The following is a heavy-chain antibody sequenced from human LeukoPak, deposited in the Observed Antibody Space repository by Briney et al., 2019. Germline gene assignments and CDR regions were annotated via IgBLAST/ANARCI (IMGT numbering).Heavy chain of an antibody. CDR2: SIPILGIA. CDR1: GGTFISYA. Sequence: SVKVSCKASGGTFISYAISWVRQAPGQGLEWMGRSIPILGIANYAQKFQGRVTITADKSTSTAYMELSSLRSEDTAVYYCARVTVTTFPRDYYYYDGMDVWGQGTTVTVSS. CDR3: ARVTVTTFPRDYYYYDGMDV. V-gene: IGHV1-69*04. D-gene: IGHD4-11*01. J-gene: IGHJ6*02.